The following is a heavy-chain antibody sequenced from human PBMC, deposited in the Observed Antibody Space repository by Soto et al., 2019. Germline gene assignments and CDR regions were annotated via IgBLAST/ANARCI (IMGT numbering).Heavy chain of an antibody. D-gene: IGHD6-13*01. J-gene: IGHJ5*02. CDR3: ASLQQLVFWFDP. CDR2: INHSGST. V-gene: IGHV4-34*01. CDR1: GGSFSGYY. Sequence: QVQLQQWGAGLLKPSETLSLTCAVYGGSFSGYYWSWIRQPPGKGLEWIGEINHSGSTNYNPSLMSRVTISVDTSKNQFSLKLSSVTAADTAVYYCASLQQLVFWFDPWGQGTLVTVSS.